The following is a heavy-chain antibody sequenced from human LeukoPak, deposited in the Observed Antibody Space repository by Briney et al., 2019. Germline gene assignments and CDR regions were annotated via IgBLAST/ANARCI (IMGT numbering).Heavy chain of an antibody. CDR1: GFTFGSYN. CDR3: ARDRDFYDSYSYSPYAIDI. CDR2: IIRISRYF. Sequence: PGGCLRLSCAASGFTFGSYNMNWVRQAPGKGLEWVSSIIRISRYFYYADSVTGRFTMSRDNAKNSLYLQMNSLRAEDTAIYYCARDRDFYDSYSYSPYAIDIWGQGTMVTVSS. J-gene: IGHJ3*02. V-gene: IGHV3-21*01. D-gene: IGHD3-22*01.